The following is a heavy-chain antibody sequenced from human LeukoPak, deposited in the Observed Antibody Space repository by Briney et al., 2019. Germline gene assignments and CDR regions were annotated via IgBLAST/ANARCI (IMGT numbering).Heavy chain of an antibody. Sequence: GGSLRLSCAASGFTFSYYWMHWVRQAPGKGLVWVSRVNSDGSTTDYADSVKGRFTVSRDNAKNTLYLQMNSLRAEDTAVYYCARAGSHDYGYYPDYWGQGTLVTVSS. CDR2: VNSDGSTT. D-gene: IGHD4-17*01. CDR3: ARAGSHDYGYYPDY. J-gene: IGHJ4*02. V-gene: IGHV3-74*01. CDR1: GFTFSYYW.